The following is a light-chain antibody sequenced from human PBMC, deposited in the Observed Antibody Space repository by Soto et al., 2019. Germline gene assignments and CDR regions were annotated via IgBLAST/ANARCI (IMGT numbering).Light chain of an antibody. Sequence: QSALTQPPSVSGSPGQSVAISCTGTSSDVGSYNRVSWYQQPPGTAPKVMIYEVSNRPSGVPDRSSGSKSGNTASLTISGLQAEDEADYYCSSYTSSSTYVFGTGTKVTVL. CDR1: SSDVGSYNR. V-gene: IGLV2-18*02. CDR3: SSYTSSSTYV. CDR2: EVS. J-gene: IGLJ1*01.